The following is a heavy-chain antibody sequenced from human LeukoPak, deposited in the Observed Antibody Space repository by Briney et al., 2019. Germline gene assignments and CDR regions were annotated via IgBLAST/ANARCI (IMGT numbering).Heavy chain of an antibody. Sequence: GGSLRLSCAASGFTFSSYAMSWVRQAPGKGLEWVSAISGSGGSTYYADSVKGRFTISRDNSKNTLYLQMNSLRAEDTAVYYCAKAPSSGGYSYGLNFDYWGQGTLVTVSS. CDR2: ISGSGGST. D-gene: IGHD5-18*01. CDR3: AKAPSSGGYSYGLNFDY. V-gene: IGHV3-23*01. J-gene: IGHJ4*02. CDR1: GFTFSSYA.